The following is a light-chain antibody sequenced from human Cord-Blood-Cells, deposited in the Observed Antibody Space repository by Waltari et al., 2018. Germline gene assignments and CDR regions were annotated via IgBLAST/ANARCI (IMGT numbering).Light chain of an antibody. CDR3: SSYTSSSTLVV. Sequence: QSALTQPASVSGSPGQSITISCTGTSSDVGGYNYVYWYQQHPGKAPKLMIYDVSNRPSGVSNRFSGSKSGNTASQTISGLQAEDEADYYCSSYTSSSTLVVFGGGTKLTVL. CDR2: DVS. V-gene: IGLV2-14*01. J-gene: IGLJ2*01. CDR1: SSDVGGYNY.